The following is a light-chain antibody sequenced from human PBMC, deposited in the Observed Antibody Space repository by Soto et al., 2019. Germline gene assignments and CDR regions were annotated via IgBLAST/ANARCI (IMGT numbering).Light chain of an antibody. CDR2: DVS. CDR1: QSVSIY. V-gene: IGKV3-20*01. Sequence: EIVLAQSPATLSLSPGERATLSCRASQSVSIYLAWYQHKPGQAPRLLIYDVSSRTTGIPDRFSGSGSGTDFTLTISRLEPEDFAVYYCHQYGSSPRAFGQGTKVDIK. J-gene: IGKJ1*01. CDR3: HQYGSSPRA.